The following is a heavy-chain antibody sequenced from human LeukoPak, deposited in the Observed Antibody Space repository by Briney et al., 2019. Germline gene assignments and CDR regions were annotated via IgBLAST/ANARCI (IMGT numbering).Heavy chain of an antibody. D-gene: IGHD3-10*01. CDR3: AKRSYGSGSYVFDY. J-gene: IGHJ4*02. V-gene: IGHV3-23*01. Sequence: GGSLRLSCAASGFTFSDYYMSWVRQAPGKGLEWVSAISGSSSSTFYADSVKGRFTISRDNSKNTLYLQMSSLRAEDTAVYYCAKRSYGSGSYVFDYWGQGTLVTVSS. CDR2: ISGSSSST. CDR1: GFTFSDYY.